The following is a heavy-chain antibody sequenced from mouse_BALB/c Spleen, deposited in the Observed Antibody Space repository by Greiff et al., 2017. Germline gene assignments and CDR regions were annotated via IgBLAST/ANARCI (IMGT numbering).Heavy chain of an antibody. CDR2: IWGDGST. V-gene: IGHV2-6-7*01. J-gene: IGHJ3*01. CDR1: GFSLTGYG. CDR3: ARDGGNYGGWFAY. Sequence: VQLVESGPGLVAPSQSLSITCTVSGFSLTGYGVNWVRQPPGKGLEWLGMIWGDGSTDYNSALKSRLSISKDNSKSQVFLKMNSLQTDDTARYYCARDGGNYGGWFAYWGQGTLVTVSA. D-gene: IGHD2-1*01.